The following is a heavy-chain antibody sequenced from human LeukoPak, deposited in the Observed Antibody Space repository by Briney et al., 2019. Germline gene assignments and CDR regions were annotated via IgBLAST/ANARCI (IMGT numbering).Heavy chain of an antibody. D-gene: IGHD3-22*01. CDR2: IYYSGST. J-gene: IGHJ4*02. CDR3: ARSTPYYYDSSGYFDY. CDR1: GGSISSGDYY. Sequence: SQTLSLTCTVSGGSISSGDYYWSWIRQPPGKGLEWIGYIYYSGSTYYNPSLKSRVTISVDTSENQFSLKLSSVTAADTAVYYCARSTPYYYDSSGYFDYWGQGTLVTVSS. V-gene: IGHV4-30-4*08.